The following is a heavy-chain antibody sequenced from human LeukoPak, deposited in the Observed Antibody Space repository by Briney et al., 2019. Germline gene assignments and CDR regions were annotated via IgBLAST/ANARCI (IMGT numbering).Heavy chain of an antibody. CDR2: ISAYNGNT. CDR1: GYTFTSYG. Sequence: ASVKVSCTASGYTFTSYGISWVRQAPGQGLEWMGWISAYNGNTNYAQKLQGRVTMTTDTSTSTAYMELRSLRSDDTAVYYCATGGYSYGNPYYYYGMDVWGQGTTVTVSS. CDR3: ATGGYSYGNPYYYYGMDV. V-gene: IGHV1-18*01. D-gene: IGHD5-18*01. J-gene: IGHJ6*02.